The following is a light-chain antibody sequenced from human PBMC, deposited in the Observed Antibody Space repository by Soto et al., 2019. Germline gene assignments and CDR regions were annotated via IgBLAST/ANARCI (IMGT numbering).Light chain of an antibody. Sequence: QSALTQPASVSGSPGQSITISCTGTSDDVGGYNYVSWYQQHPGKAPKLMIFEVNNRPSGVSNRFSGSRSGNTASLTISGVQAEEEADYYCSSSRRGSTIVVFGGGTKLTVL. V-gene: IGLV2-14*01. CDR1: SDDVGGYNY. CDR3: SSSRRGSTIVV. CDR2: EVN. J-gene: IGLJ2*01.